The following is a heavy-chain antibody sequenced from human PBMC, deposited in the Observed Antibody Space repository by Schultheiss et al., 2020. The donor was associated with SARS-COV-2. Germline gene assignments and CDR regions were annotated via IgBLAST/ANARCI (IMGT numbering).Heavy chain of an antibody. Sequence: GGSLRLSCAASGFTFSSYSMNWVRQAPGKGLEWVSVIYSCGSTYYADSVKGRFTISRDNSKNTLYLQMNSLRAEDTAVYYCARGGRQNWFDPWGQGTLVTVSS. V-gene: IGHV3-53*05. D-gene: IGHD3/OR15-3a*01. J-gene: IGHJ5*02. CDR1: GFTFSSYS. CDR2: IYSCGST. CDR3: ARGGRQNWFDP.